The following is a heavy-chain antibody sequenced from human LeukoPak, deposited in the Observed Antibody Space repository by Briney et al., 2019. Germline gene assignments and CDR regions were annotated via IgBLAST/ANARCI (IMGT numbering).Heavy chain of an antibody. CDR3: AKGEVYMDV. V-gene: IGHV4-38-2*02. J-gene: IGHJ6*03. Sequence: SETLSLTCTVSGYSISSGYYWSWIRQPPGKGLEWIGEINHSGSTNYNPSLKSRVTISVDTSKNQFSLKLSSVTAADTAVYYCAKGEVYMDVWGKGTTVTISS. CDR1: GYSISSGYY. CDR2: INHSGST.